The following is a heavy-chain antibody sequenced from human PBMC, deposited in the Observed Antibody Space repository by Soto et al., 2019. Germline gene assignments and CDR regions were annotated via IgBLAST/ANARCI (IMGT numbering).Heavy chain of an antibody. D-gene: IGHD6-19*01. Sequence: QLQLQESGPGLVKPSETLSLTCTVSGGSISSSSYYWGWIRQPPGKGLEWIGSIYYSGSTYYNPSLKSRVTISVDTSKNQFSLKLSAVTAADTAVYYCTYSSGWYDFDYWGQGTLVTVSS. CDR2: IYYSGST. V-gene: IGHV4-39*01. CDR1: GGSISSSSYY. CDR3: TYSSGWYDFDY. J-gene: IGHJ4*02.